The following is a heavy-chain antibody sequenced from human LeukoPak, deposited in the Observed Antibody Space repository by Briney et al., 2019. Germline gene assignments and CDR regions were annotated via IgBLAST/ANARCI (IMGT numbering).Heavy chain of an antibody. CDR2: ISAYNGNT. Sequence: GASVKVSCKASGYTFTSYGISWVRQAPGKELEWMGWISAYNGNTNYAQKLQGRVTMTTDTSTSTAYMELRSLRSDDTAVYYCARDSDIVVVVAPGGAFDIWGQGTMVTVSS. J-gene: IGHJ3*02. V-gene: IGHV1-18*01. D-gene: IGHD2-15*01. CDR3: ARDSDIVVVVAPGGAFDI. CDR1: GYTFTSYG.